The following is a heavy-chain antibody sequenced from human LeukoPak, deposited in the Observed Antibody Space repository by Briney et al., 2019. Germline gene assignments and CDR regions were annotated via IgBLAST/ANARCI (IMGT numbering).Heavy chain of an antibody. J-gene: IGHJ4*02. CDR3: ARGLLSCFDY. D-gene: IGHD2-2*01. V-gene: IGHV4-59*01. Sequence: KPSETLSLTCTVSGGSISSYYWSWIRQPPGKGLEWIGYIYYSGSTNYNPSLKSRLTISVDTSKNQFSLKLSSVTAADTAVYYCARGLLSCFDYWGQGTLVTVSS. CDR2: IYYSGST. CDR1: GGSISSYY.